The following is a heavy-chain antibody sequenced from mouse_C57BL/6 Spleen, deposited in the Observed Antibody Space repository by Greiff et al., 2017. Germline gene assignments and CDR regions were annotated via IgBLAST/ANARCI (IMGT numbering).Heavy chain of an antibody. CDR2: ISSGGDYN. CDR1: GFTFSSYA. D-gene: IGHD2-12*01. V-gene: IGHV5S21*01. J-gene: IGHJ3*01. CDR3: PGSYYIIFLWFAY. Sequence: EVMLVESGEGLVKPGGSLKLSCAASGFTFSSYAMSWVRQTPEKRLEWVAYISSGGDYNYYADTVKGRFTISRDTARNNLYLQMRGLKSLDTSIYSCPGSYYIIFLWFAYGCQGTLATVSA.